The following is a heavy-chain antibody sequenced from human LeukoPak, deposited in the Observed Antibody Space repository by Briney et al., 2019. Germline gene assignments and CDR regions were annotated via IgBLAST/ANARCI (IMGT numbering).Heavy chain of an antibody. V-gene: IGHV4-59*08. Sequence: SETLSLTCTVSGGSISSFHWSWIRQPPGKGLEWIGYIYYSGSTNCNPSLKGRVSISVDTSKNQFSLKLSSVTAADTAVFYCARHGADWVYFDYWGRGTLVTVSS. CDR1: GGSISSFH. CDR3: ARHGADWVYFDY. J-gene: IGHJ4*02. D-gene: IGHD3-9*01. CDR2: IYYSGST.